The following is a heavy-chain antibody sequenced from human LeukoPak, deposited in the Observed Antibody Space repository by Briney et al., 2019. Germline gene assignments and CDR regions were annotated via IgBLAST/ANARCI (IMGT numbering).Heavy chain of an antibody. D-gene: IGHD5-18*01. Sequence: GASVKVSCKASGYTFTGYYMHWVRQAPGQGLEWMGWIKPNSGGTNYVQKFQGRVTMTRDTSISTAYMELSWLRSDDTAVYYCARGAFSPFKDTAMVISDYWGQGTLVTVSS. CDR2: IKPNSGGT. J-gene: IGHJ4*02. CDR3: ARGAFSPFKDTAMVISDY. CDR1: GYTFTGYY. V-gene: IGHV1-2*02.